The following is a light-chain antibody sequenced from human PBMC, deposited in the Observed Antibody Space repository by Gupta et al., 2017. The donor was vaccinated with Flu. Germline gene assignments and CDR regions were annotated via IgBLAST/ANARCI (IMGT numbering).Light chain of an antibody. CDR2: SDD. J-gene: IGLJ3*02. CDR3: AAWDDSLKGWV. CDR1: SSNIGVNT. V-gene: IGLV1-44*01. Sequence: QSVVIQPPSASGPPGQRVTISFSGSSSNIGVNTVNWYQQLPGAAPKVLVHSDDQRPSGVPDRFSGSKSGTSAALAISGLQAEDEADYYCAAWDDSLKGWVFGGGTKLTVL.